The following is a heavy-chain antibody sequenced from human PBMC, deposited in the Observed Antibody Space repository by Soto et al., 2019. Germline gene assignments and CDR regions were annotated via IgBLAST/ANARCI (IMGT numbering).Heavy chain of an antibody. CDR3: ATLSGGRGRLGYYYGMDV. V-gene: IGHV1-8*01. Sequence: QVQLVQSGAEVKKPGASVKVFCKASGYTFTSYDINWVRQATGQGLEWMGWMNPNSGNTGYAQKFQGRVTMTRNTSISTAYMELSSLRSEDTAVYYCATLSGGRGRLGYYYGMDVWGQGTTVTVSS. D-gene: IGHD1-26*01. CDR1: GYTFTSYD. J-gene: IGHJ6*02. CDR2: MNPNSGNT.